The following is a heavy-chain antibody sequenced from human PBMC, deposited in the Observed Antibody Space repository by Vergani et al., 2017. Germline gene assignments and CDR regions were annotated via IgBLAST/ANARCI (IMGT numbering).Heavy chain of an antibody. Sequence: EVQLVESGGGLVQPGGSLRLSCAASGFTFSSYAMSWVRQAPGKGLEWVSAISGSGGSTYYADSVKGRFTISRDNSKNTLYLQMNSLRAEDTAVYYCARKPTYYYDSSGYYAFDIWGQGTMVTVSS. J-gene: IGHJ3*02. CDR2: ISGSGGST. D-gene: IGHD3-22*01. CDR3: ARKPTYYYDSSGYYAFDI. V-gene: IGHV3-23*04. CDR1: GFTFSSYA.